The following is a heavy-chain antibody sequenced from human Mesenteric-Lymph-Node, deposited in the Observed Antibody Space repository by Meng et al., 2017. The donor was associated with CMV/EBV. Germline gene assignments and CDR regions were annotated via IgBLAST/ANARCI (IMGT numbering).Heavy chain of an antibody. Sequence: ASVKVSCKASDYSFSNYGISWVRQAPGQGLEWVGWISAFNDNTIYAQRFQGRVTMTTDTSTSTAYMELRSLRSDDTAVYYCARSLEITIYNWLDPWGQGTLVTVSS. CDR1: DYSFSNYG. D-gene: IGHD3-3*01. J-gene: IGHJ5*02. V-gene: IGHV1-18*01. CDR2: ISAFNDNT. CDR3: ARSLEITIYNWLDP.